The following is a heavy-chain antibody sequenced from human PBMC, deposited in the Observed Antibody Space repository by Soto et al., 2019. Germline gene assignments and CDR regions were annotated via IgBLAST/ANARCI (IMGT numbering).Heavy chain of an antibody. CDR1: GYTFTSYD. Sequence: QVQLVQSGAEVKKPGASVKVSCKASGYTFTSYDINWVRQATGQGLEWMGWMNPHSGNTGYAQKFEGRVTMTSNTSISTAYMELSSLRSEDTAVYYCARPFPGIAAAYGMDVWGQGTTVTVSS. CDR2: MNPHSGNT. V-gene: IGHV1-8*01. D-gene: IGHD6-13*01. J-gene: IGHJ6*02. CDR3: ARPFPGIAAAYGMDV.